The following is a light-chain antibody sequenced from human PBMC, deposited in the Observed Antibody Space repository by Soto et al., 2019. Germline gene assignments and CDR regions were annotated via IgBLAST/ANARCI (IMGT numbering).Light chain of an antibody. CDR3: QQYGSSPKT. CDR2: GAS. V-gene: IGKV3-20*01. Sequence: EIVLTQSPGTLSLSLGERATLSCRASQSVSSSYLAWYQQKPGQAPRLLIYGASSRATGIPDRFSGSGSGTDFTLTISRLEPEDFAVYYCQQYGSSPKTFGQGTKVEMK. J-gene: IGKJ1*01. CDR1: QSVSSSY.